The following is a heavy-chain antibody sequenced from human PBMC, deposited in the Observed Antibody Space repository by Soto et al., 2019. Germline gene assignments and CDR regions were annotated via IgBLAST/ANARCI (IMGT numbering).Heavy chain of an antibody. D-gene: IGHD1-26*01. CDR1: GFTFSSYA. J-gene: IGHJ4*02. V-gene: IGHV3-23*01. Sequence: GGSLRLSCAASGFTFSSYAMSWVRQAPGKGLEWVSAISGSGGSTYYADSVKGRFTISRDNSKNTLYLQMNSLRAEDTAVYYCAKDGRDEWELLGYFDYWGQGTLVTVSS. CDR3: AKDGRDEWELLGYFDY. CDR2: ISGSGGST.